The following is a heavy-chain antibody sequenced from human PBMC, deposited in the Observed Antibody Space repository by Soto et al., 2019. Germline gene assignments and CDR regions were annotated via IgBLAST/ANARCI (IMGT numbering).Heavy chain of an antibody. CDR1: GGAFNGYF. Sequence: QVQLQQWGAGLLKPSETLSLTCAVYGGAFNGYFWNWIRQAPGKGLEWIGKINHSGGTNYKSSLKMRVAISVDTSNNQFSLILSSVTAADTAVYYCARDRQYYHFWSGYQNEGPYGMDVWGQGTTVTVSS. J-gene: IGHJ6*02. D-gene: IGHD3-3*02. CDR2: INHSGGT. V-gene: IGHV4-34*02. CDR3: ARDRQYYHFWSGYQNEGPYGMDV.